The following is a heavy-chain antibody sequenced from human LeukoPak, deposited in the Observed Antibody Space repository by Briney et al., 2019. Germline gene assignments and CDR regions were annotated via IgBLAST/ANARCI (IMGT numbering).Heavy chain of an antibody. D-gene: IGHD3-10*01. CDR1: GFTFSNAW. J-gene: IGHJ4*02. V-gene: IGHV3-15*01. CDR2: IKSKTDGGTT. CDR3: TTRTHYYGSGSYYIVDY. Sequence: GGSLRLSCAAPGFTFSNAWMSWVRQAPGKGLEWVGRIKSKTDGGTTDYAAPVKGRFTISRDDSKNTLYLQMNSLKTEDTAVYYCTTRTHYYGSGSYYIVDYWGQGTLVTVSS.